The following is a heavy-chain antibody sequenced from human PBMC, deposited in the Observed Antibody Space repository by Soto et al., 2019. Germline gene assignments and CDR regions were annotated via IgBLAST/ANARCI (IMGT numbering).Heavy chain of an antibody. D-gene: IGHD3-10*01. J-gene: IGHJ5*02. CDR3: ARNEITMVRGVIIGFRWFDP. CDR1: GYTFTSYG. CDR2: ISAYNGNT. Sequence: ASVKVSCKASGYTFTSYGISWVRQAPGQGLEWMGWISAYNGNTNYAQKLQGRVTMTTGTSTSTAYMELRSLRSDDTAVYYCARNEITMVRGVIIGFRWFDPWGQGTLVTVSS. V-gene: IGHV1-18*01.